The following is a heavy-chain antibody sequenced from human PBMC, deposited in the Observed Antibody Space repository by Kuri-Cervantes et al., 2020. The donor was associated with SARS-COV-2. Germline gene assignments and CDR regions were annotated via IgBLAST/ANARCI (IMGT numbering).Heavy chain of an antibody. CDR1: GFTVSSNY. Sequence: GESLKISCAASGFTVSSNYMSWVRQAPGKGLEWVSVIYSGGSTYYADSVKGRFTISRDNSKNTLYPQMNSLRAEDTAVYYCARDLLRQFDWLSSDAFDIWGQGTMVTVSS. V-gene: IGHV3-66*02. J-gene: IGHJ3*02. D-gene: IGHD3-9*01. CDR3: ARDLLRQFDWLSSDAFDI. CDR2: IYSGGST.